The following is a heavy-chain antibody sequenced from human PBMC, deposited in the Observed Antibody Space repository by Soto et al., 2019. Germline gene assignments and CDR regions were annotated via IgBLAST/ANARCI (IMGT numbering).Heavy chain of an antibody. J-gene: IGHJ6*02. Sequence: GASVKVSCKASGGTFSSYTISWVRQAPGQGLEWMGRIIPILGIANYAQKFQGRVTITADKSTSTAYMELSSLRSEDTAVYYCAGEYGSGSYYPSLYYYYGMDVWGQGTTVTVSS. CDR3: AGEYGSGSYYPSLYYYYGMDV. CDR2: IIPILGIA. D-gene: IGHD3-10*01. CDR1: GGTFSSYT. V-gene: IGHV1-69*02.